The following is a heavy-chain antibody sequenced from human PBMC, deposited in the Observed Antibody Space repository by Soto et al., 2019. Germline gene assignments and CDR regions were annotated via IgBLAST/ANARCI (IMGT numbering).Heavy chain of an antibody. D-gene: IGHD3-16*01. CDR1: GFTFDDYT. J-gene: IGHJ4*02. CDR2: ISWDGGST. V-gene: IGHV3-43*01. Sequence: PGGSLRLSCAASGFTFDDYTMHWVRQAPGKGLEWVSLISWDGGSTYYADSVKGRFTISRDNSKNSLYLQMNSLRAEDTAVYYWAKDQKDAYVGWGQGTLVTVSS. CDR3: AKDQKDAYVG.